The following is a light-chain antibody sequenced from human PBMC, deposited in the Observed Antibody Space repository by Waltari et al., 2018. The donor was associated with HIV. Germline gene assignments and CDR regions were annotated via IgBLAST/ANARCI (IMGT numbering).Light chain of an antibody. CDR3: QQYGTTPS. CDR2: GAS. J-gene: IGKJ4*01. V-gene: IGKV3-20*01. Sequence: EIVLTQSTGTLSLSPGERATLSCRASETVMSHYFALYQQRPGQAPRLLIYGASTRATGIPDRFSASGSGTDSTLTINRLEPDDFAVYWCQQYGTTPSFGGGTKVEI. CDR1: ETVMSHY.